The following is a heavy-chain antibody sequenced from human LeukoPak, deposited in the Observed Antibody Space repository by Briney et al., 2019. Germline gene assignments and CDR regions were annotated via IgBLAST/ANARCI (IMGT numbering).Heavy chain of an antibody. J-gene: IGHJ6*03. CDR3: ARDQADIVVVPAADYYYYYYMDV. D-gene: IGHD2-2*01. CDR1: GFTFDDYG. CDR2: INWNGGST. Sequence: GGSLRLSCAASGFTFDDYGMSWARQAPGKGLEWVSGINWNGGSTGYADSVKGRFTISRDNAKNSLYLQMNSLRAEDTALYYCARDQADIVVVPAADYYYYYYMDVWGKGTTVTVSS. V-gene: IGHV3-20*04.